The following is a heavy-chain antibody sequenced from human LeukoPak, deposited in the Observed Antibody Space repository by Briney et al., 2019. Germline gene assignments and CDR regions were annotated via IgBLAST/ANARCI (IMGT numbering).Heavy chain of an antibody. Sequence: PGGSLRLSCAASGFTFSNAWMSWVRQAPGKGLEWVGRIKSKTDGGTTDYAAPVKGRFTISRDDSKNTLYLQMNSLKTGDTAVYYCTTHQGYAPFDYWGQGTLVTVSS. CDR2: IKSKTDGGTT. D-gene: IGHD5-12*01. V-gene: IGHV3-15*01. CDR1: GFTFSNAW. J-gene: IGHJ4*02. CDR3: TTHQGYAPFDY.